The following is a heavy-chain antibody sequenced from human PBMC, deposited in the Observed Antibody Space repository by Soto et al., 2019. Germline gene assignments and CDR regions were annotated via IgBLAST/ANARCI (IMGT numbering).Heavy chain of an antibody. Sequence: SETLSLTCTVSGGSISSSSYFWSWIRQTPGKGLEWIGYIFYFGSTNYNPSLKSRVTLSIDTSKNQFSLKLSSVTAADTAVYYCARFGGDYVLNFDYWGQGTLVTVSS. D-gene: IGHD2-21*02. CDR2: IFYFGST. J-gene: IGHJ4*02. CDR3: ARFGGDYVLNFDY. CDR1: GGSISSSSYF. V-gene: IGHV4-61*05.